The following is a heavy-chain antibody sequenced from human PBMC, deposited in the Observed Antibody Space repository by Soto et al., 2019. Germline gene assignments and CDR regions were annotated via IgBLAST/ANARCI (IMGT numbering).Heavy chain of an antibody. CDR2: ILYSGST. V-gene: IGHV4-39*01. J-gene: IGHJ3*01. Sequence: QLQLQQSGPGLVKPSETLSLTCTVSGVSISNPYYYWGWIRQTPGKGLEWVGSILYSGSTFYNPSLRIRLTIPLDTSRTQFSLRLTPVSVADTAVYYCARRQSTDTVQAPAAIYADEGFDFWGQGTMVTVSS. CDR1: GVSISNPYYY. CDR3: ARRQSTDTVQAPAAIYADEGFDF. D-gene: IGHD2-2*01.